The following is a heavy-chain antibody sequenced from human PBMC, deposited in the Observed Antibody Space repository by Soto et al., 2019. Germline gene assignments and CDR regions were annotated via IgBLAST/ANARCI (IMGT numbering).Heavy chain of an antibody. CDR3: AREGITLVRGVIVYNWFDP. Sequence: SETLSLTCAVYGGSFSGYYWSWIRQPPGKGLEWIGEINHSGSTNYNPSLKSRVTISVDTSKNQFSLKLSSVTAADTAVYYCAREGITLVRGVIVYNWFDPWGQGTLVTVSS. J-gene: IGHJ5*02. CDR1: GGSFSGYY. CDR2: INHSGST. D-gene: IGHD3-10*01. V-gene: IGHV4-34*01.